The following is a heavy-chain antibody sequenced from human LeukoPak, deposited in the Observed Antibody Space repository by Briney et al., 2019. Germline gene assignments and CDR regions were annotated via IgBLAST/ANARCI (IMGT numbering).Heavy chain of an antibody. D-gene: IGHD5-12*01. CDR2: IIPILGIA. CDR1: GGTLSSYA. CDR3: ARGLLSGYDYYFDY. Sequence: ASVKVSCKASGGTLSSYAISWVRQAPGQGLEWMGRIIPILGIANYAQKFQGTVTITADKSTSTAYMELSSLRSEDTAVYYCARGLLSGYDYYFDYWGQGTLVTVSS. V-gene: IGHV1-69*04. J-gene: IGHJ4*02.